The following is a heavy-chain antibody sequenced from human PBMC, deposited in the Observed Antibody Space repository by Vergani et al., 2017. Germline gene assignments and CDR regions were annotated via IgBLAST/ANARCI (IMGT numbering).Heavy chain of an antibody. V-gene: IGHV1-18*01. Sequence: QVQLVQSGAEVKKPGASVKVSCKASGYTFTSYGISWVRQAPGQGLEWMGWISAYNGNTNYAQKLQGRVTMTTDTSTSTAYMELRSLRSDDTAVYYCAGVRLNIYYDSSCSMDVWGQGTTVTVSS. CDR2: ISAYNGNT. CDR1: GYTFTSYG. J-gene: IGHJ6*02. CDR3: AGVRLNIYYDSSCSMDV. D-gene: IGHD3-22*01.